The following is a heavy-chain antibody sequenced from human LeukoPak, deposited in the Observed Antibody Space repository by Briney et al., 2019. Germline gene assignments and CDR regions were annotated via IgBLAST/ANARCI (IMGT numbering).Heavy chain of an antibody. CDR3: AREGRYSYGKPFDY. D-gene: IGHD5-18*01. Sequence: ASVKVSCKASGYTFTCYYMHWVRQAPGQGLEWMGRINPNSGGTNYAQKFQGRVTMTRDTSISTAYMELSRLRSDGTAVYYCAREGRYSYGKPFDYWGQGTLVTVSS. CDR1: GYTFTCYY. CDR2: INPNSGGT. J-gene: IGHJ4*02. V-gene: IGHV1-2*06.